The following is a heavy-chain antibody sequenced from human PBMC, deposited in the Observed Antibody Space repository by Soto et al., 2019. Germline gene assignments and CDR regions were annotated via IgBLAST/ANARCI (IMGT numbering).Heavy chain of an antibody. CDR3: AKNPEEIVPGGADY. D-gene: IGHD2-15*01. V-gene: IGHV3-23*01. Sequence: EVQLLESGGGLVQPGGSLRLSCAASGFTFSVYGMTWVRQGPGKGLEWVSLISGNGGTAYYADSVKGRFTISRDNSKKTLYLQRNGLRAEDTAVYYCAKNPEEIVPGGADYWGKGTLATVSS. CDR1: GFTFSVYG. CDR2: ISGNGGTA. J-gene: IGHJ4*02.